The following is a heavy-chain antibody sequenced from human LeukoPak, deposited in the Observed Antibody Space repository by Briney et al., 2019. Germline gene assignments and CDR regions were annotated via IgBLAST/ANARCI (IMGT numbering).Heavy chain of an antibody. CDR1: GYSFTNYW. CDR3: AASPGELFLDD. CDR2: IYGGDSET. Sequence: GESLKISCQASGYSFTNYWIGWVRQVPGQGLEWLGIIYGGDSETRYNPSFQGQVTFSVDKSINTAYLQWSSLKTSDTAIYYCAASPGELFLDDWGQGSLISVSS. J-gene: IGHJ4*02. D-gene: IGHD3-10*01. V-gene: IGHV5-51*01.